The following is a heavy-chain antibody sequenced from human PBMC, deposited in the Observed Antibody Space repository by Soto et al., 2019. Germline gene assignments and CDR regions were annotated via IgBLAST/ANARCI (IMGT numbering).Heavy chain of an antibody. CDR3: ARRGKWISGHYYFDY. CDR2: INPKSGGT. V-gene: IGHV1-2*04. CDR1: GYSFTDYH. J-gene: IGHJ4*02. Sequence: ASVKVSCKASGYSFTDYHIHWVRQAPGQGLEWLGRINPKSGGTSTAQKFQGWVTMTTDTSISTASMELTRLTSDDTAIYYCARRGKWISGHYYFDYWGQGTLVTVSS. D-gene: IGHD2-15*01.